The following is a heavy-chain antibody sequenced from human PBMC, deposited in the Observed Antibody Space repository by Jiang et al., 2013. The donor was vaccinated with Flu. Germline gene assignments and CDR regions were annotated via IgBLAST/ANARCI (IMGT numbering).Heavy chain of an antibody. CDR2: IYYSGST. J-gene: IGHJ5*02. Sequence: IYYSGSTNYNPSLKSRVTISVDTSKNQFSLKLSSVTAADTAVYYCARGAVVVPAASNWFDPWGQGTLVTVSS. V-gene: IGHV4-59*09. D-gene: IGHD2-2*01. CDR3: ARGAVVVPAASNWFDP.